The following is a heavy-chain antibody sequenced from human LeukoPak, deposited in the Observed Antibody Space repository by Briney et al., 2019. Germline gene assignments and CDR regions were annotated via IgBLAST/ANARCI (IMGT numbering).Heavy chain of an antibody. D-gene: IGHD3-22*01. CDR1: GFTFSTYA. V-gene: IGHV3-23*01. J-gene: IGHJ4*02. CDR2: ISVSGGRT. CDR3: AKRGPGYDKSTYPPHYFDY. Sequence: GGSLRLSCAASGFTFSTYAMSWVRQAPGKGLEWVSGISVSGGRTDYADSVKGRFTISRDNSKNTLYLQMNSLRAEDTAVYYCAKRGPGYDKSTYPPHYFDYWGQGTLVTVSS.